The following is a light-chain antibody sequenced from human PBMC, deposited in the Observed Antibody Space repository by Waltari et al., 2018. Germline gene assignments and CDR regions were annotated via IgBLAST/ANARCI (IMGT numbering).Light chain of an antibody. Sequence: QTVVTQEPSLSVSPGGTVTLTCALSPVSLSSTSYVSWYQQTPGQPPLTLWYKTNIRSSGVPGRFSGSSLWNKAALSITGAQADDESDYYCLVYMGSGIWVFGGGTKLTVL. V-gene: IGLV8-61*01. CDR3: LVYMGSGIWV. CDR1: PVSLSSTSY. J-gene: IGLJ3*02. CDR2: KTN.